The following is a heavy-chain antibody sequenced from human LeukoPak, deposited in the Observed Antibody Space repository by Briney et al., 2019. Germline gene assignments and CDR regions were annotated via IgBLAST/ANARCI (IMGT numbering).Heavy chain of an antibody. Sequence: PGGSLRLSCAASGFTFSSYSMNWVRQAPGKGLEWVSSISSSSSYIYYADSVKGRFTISRDNSKNTLYLQMNSLRAEDTAVYYCAKDLGYCSSTSCYGNSFDYWGQGTLVTVSS. CDR3: AKDLGYCSSTSCYGNSFDY. D-gene: IGHD2-2*01. V-gene: IGHV3-21*04. J-gene: IGHJ4*02. CDR2: ISSSSSYI. CDR1: GFTFSSYS.